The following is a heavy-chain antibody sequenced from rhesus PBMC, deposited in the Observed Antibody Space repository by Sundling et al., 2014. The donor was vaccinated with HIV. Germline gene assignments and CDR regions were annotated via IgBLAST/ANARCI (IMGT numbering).Heavy chain of an antibody. V-gene: IGHV4S9*01. CDR3: ARDRWTGYFPGVWDY. CDR1: GGSISDSYF. D-gene: IGHD3-3*01. Sequence: QVQLQESGPGLVKPSETLSLTCAVSGGSISDSYFWSWIRQPPGKGLEWIGNIYGNSGSTHYNPSLKSRVTISKDTSKNQFSLKLNSVTAADTAVYYCARDRWTGYFPGVWDYWGQGVLVSVSS. CDR2: IYGNSGST. J-gene: IGHJ4*01.